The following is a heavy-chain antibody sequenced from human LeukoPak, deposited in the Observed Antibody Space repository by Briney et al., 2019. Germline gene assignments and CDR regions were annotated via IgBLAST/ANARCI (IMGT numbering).Heavy chain of an antibody. V-gene: IGHV4-31*03. CDR1: GGSISSGGYY. J-gene: IGHJ6*02. CDR3: ARETHGRLTIFKGYYGMDV. CDR2: IYYSGST. Sequence: SETLSLTCTVSGGSISSGGYYWSWIRQHPGKGLEWIGYIYYSGSTYYNPSLKSRVTISVDTSKNQFSLKLSSVTAADTAVYYCARETHGRLTIFKGYYGMDVWGQGTTVTVSS. D-gene: IGHD3-9*01.